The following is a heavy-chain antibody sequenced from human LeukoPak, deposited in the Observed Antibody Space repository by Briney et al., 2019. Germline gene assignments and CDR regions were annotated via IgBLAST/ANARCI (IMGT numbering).Heavy chain of an antibody. Sequence: SVKVSCKASGGTFSSYAISWVRQAPGQGLEWMGGIIPIFGTANYAQKFQGRVTIIADESTSTAYMELSSLRSEDTAVYYCARSPKPYCSSTSCYSWFDPWGQGTLVTVSS. J-gene: IGHJ5*02. CDR2: IIPIFGTA. V-gene: IGHV1-69*13. D-gene: IGHD2-2*01. CDR3: ARSPKPYCSSTSCYSWFDP. CDR1: GGTFSSYA.